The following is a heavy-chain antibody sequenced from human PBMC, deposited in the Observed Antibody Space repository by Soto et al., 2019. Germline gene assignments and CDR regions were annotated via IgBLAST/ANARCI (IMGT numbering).Heavy chain of an antibody. J-gene: IGHJ6*02. Sequence: AGGSLRLSCAASGFTFSHYGMHWVRQAPGKGLDWVAVISYDGINKYYAESVKGRFTISRDNSKNTLFLQMDSLGAGDTAVYYCVLSRDGFNFGYYSALDVWGQGTTVTVSS. V-gene: IGHV3-30*03. D-gene: IGHD1-1*01. CDR2: ISYDGINK. CDR1: GFTFSHYG. CDR3: VLSRDGFNFGYYSALDV.